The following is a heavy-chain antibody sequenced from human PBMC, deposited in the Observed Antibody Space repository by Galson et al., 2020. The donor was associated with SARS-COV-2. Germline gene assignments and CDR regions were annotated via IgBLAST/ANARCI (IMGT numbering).Heavy chain of an antibody. V-gene: IGHV4-59*08. CDR1: GGSISSYN. J-gene: IGHJ4*02. CDR3: ARRALGYCSGGSCSPPWAFDY. Sequence: SQTLSLTSTVSGGSISSYNWSWIRQPPGKGLGWIGYIYYSGSTNYNPSLKSRVTISVDTSKNKFSLKLSSVTAADTAVYYCARRALGYCSGGSCSPPWAFDYWGQGTLVTVSS. D-gene: IGHD2-15*01. CDR2: IYYSGST.